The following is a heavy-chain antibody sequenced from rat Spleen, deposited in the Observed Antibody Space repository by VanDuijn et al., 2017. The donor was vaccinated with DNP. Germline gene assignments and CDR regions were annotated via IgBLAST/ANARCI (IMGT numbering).Heavy chain of an antibody. Sequence: QVQLKESGPDLVQPSQTLSLTCTVSGFSLTNYGVSWVRQPPGKSLVWMGSIWAAGGTDYNSTVQSRLYISRDTSKSQVFLKMNSLQPEDTGTYYCARHEHYDDGYYYFDNWGQGVMVTVSP. J-gene: IGHJ2*01. V-gene: IGHV2-72*01. CDR3: ARHEHYDDGYYYFDN. CDR2: IWAAGGT. CDR1: GFSLTNYG. D-gene: IGHD1-12*03.